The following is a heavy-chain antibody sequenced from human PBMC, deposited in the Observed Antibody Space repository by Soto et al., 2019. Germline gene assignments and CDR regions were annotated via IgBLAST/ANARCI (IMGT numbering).Heavy chain of an antibody. CDR2: ISPYNGHT. Sequence: ASVKVSCKASGYTFTNYGISWLRQAPGQGLEWMGWISPYNGHTHYTQRFQGRVTMTTDTSTTTAFVELRSLSSDDTAVYYCAREDFGDKIDYWGQGTLVTVSS. CDR3: AREDFGDKIDY. J-gene: IGHJ4*02. CDR1: GYTFTNYG. D-gene: IGHD3-10*01. V-gene: IGHV1-18*01.